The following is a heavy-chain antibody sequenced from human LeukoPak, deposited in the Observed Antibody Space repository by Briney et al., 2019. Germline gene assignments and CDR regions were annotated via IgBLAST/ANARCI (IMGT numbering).Heavy chain of an antibody. Sequence: SETLSLTCTVSGDSISSYYWSWIRQPAAQGLGWIGRIHPSGSTNYNPSLKSRVTLSVDTSKNQFSLKLSSVTAADTAVYYCARDLMSGSYPDAFDSWGQGTMVTVSS. CDR2: IHPSGST. D-gene: IGHD1-26*01. CDR1: GDSISSYY. J-gene: IGHJ3*02. CDR3: ARDLMSGSYPDAFDS. V-gene: IGHV4-4*07.